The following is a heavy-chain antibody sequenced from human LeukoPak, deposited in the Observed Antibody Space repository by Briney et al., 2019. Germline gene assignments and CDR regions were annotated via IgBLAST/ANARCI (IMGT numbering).Heavy chain of an antibody. Sequence: PGGSLRLSCAASGFTVSSNYMSWVRQAPGKGLEWVSVIYSGGSTYYADSVKGRFTISRDNSKNTLYLQMNSLRAEDTALYHCARDRSYGSFDFWGQGTLVTVSS. V-gene: IGHV3-53*01. CDR1: GFTVSSNY. CDR2: IYSGGST. CDR3: ARDRSYGSFDF. D-gene: IGHD5-18*01. J-gene: IGHJ4*02.